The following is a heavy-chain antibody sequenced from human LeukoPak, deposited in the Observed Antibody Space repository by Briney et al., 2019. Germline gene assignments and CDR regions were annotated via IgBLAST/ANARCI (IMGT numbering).Heavy chain of an antibody. CDR1: GNTFTNYW. CDR2: IYPGDSET. V-gene: IGHV5-51*01. CDR3: ARLSTRLLDH. J-gene: IGHJ4*02. Sequence: GESLKISCKGSGNTFTNYWIGWVRQLPGKGLEWMGIIYPGDSETRYSPSFQRQVTMSVDKSSSTAYLQWATLKASDPAIYFCARLSTRLLDHWGQGTRVTVSS. D-gene: IGHD3-3*01.